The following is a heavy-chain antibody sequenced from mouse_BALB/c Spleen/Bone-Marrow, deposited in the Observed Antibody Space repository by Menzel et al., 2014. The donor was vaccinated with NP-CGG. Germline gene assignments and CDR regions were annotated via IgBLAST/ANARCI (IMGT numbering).Heavy chain of an antibody. CDR2: ISYSGIT. Sequence: VQLQQSGPGLVKPSQSLPLTCTVTGYSITSDYAWNWIRQFPGNKLEWMGYISYSGITSYNPSLKSRISITRDTSKNQFFLQLNSVTTEDTATYYCARGRAAWFAYWGQGTLVTVSA. D-gene: IGHD3-3*01. J-gene: IGHJ3*01. CDR3: ARGRAAWFAY. CDR1: GYSITSDYA. V-gene: IGHV3-2*02.